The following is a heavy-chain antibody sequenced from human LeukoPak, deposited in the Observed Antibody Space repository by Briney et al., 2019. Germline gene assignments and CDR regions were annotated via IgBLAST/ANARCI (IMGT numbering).Heavy chain of an antibody. V-gene: IGHV1-2*06. D-gene: IGHD2-15*01. J-gene: IGHJ3*02. Sequence: ASVKVSRKASGYTFTGYYMHRGRQAPGQGLEWMGRINPNSGGTNYTQNLPGRVTVNRDPSISPAYMELSRLRSDATAVYYCARVRKIPAGGGGAFDIWGEGTMVTVSS. CDR2: INPNSGGT. CDR1: GYTFTGYY. CDR3: ARVRKIPAGGGGAFDI.